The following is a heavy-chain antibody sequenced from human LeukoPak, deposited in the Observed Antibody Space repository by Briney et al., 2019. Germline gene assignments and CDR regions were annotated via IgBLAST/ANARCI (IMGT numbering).Heavy chain of an antibody. D-gene: IGHD2-2*01. J-gene: IGHJ4*02. V-gene: IGHV1-2*02. CDR2: INPNSGGT. Sequence: ASVKVSCKASGYTFIDHFIHWVRRAPGQGLEWMGWINPNSGGTNSARKFQGRVTMTRATSINTAYMELTSLRSDDTAVYYCARVPLGYCNSASCYDSWGQGTLVTVSS. CDR3: ARVPLGYCNSASCYDS. CDR1: GYTFIDHF.